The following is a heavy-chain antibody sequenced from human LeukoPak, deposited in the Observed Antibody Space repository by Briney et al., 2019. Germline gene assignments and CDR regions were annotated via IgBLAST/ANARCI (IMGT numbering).Heavy chain of an antibody. CDR1: GYSFTNYW. D-gene: IGHD6-19*01. V-gene: IGHV5-10-1*01. J-gene: IGHJ4*02. CDR2: IDPSDSYT. CDR3: ARRGSGWYFDY. Sequence: GESLKISCKGSGYSFTNYWISWVRQMPGKGLEWMGRIDPSDSYTNDSPSFQGHVTISADKSISTAYLQWSSLKASDTAMYYCARRGSGWYFDYWGQGTLVTVSS.